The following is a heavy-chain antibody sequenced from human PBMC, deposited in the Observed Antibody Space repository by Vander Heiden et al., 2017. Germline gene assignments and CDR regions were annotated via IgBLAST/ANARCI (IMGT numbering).Heavy chain of an antibody. V-gene: IGHV1-69*01. J-gene: IGHJ6*02. CDR2: IIPIFGTA. CDR1: GGTFSSYA. Sequence: QVQLVQSGAEVKQPGSSVKVSCKASGGTFSSYAISWVRQAPGQGLEWMGGIIPIFGTANYAQKFQGRVTITADESTSTAYMELSSLRSEDTAVYYCARGQNYYDSSGYSLHYYYYYGMDVWGQGTTVTVSS. D-gene: IGHD3-22*01. CDR3: ARGQNYYDSSGYSLHYYYYYGMDV.